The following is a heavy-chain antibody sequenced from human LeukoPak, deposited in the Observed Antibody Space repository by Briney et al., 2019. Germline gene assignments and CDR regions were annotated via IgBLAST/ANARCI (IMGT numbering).Heavy chain of an antibody. D-gene: IGHD6-6*01. CDR1: GYTFTSYG. CDR3: ASFVSRYYYYYGMDV. J-gene: IGHJ6*02. Sequence: GASVKVSCKASGYTFTSYGISWVRQAPGQGLEWMGWISAYNGNTNYAQKFQGRVTMTRDTSISTAYMELSRLRSDDTAVYYCASFVSRYYYYYGMDVWGQGTTVTVSS. CDR2: ISAYNGNT. V-gene: IGHV1-18*01.